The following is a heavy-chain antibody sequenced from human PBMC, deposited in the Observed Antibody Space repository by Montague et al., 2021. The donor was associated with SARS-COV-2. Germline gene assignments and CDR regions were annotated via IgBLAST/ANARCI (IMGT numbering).Heavy chain of an antibody. J-gene: IGHJ4*02. V-gene: IGHV4-34*01. CDR1: GGSFGDDH. Sequence: SETLSLTCAVYGGSFGDDHWSWIRQPPGKGLEWIGNISQRGGTNYNPSLKSRVTISVDTSTNQFSLKLPSVTAADTGLYFCARGHLSVSLGVVVFTSASYFFVYWGQGAQVTASS. CDR3: ARGHLSVSLGVVVFTSASYFFVY. CDR2: ISQRGGT. D-gene: IGHD3-22*01.